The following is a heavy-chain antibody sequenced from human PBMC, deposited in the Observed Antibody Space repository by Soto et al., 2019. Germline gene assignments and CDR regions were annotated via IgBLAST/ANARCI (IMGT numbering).Heavy chain of an antibody. D-gene: IGHD3-3*01. CDR2: IYYSGST. V-gene: IGHV4-31*03. CDR1: GGSISSGGYY. CDR3: ARGNTYYDFWSGPTTSGMDV. Sequence: PSETLSLTCTVSGGSISSGGYYWSWIRQHPGKGLEWIGYIYYSGSTYYNPSLKSRVTISVDTSKNQFSLKLSSVTAADTAVYYCARGNTYYDFWSGPTTSGMDVWGQGTTVTVSS. J-gene: IGHJ6*02.